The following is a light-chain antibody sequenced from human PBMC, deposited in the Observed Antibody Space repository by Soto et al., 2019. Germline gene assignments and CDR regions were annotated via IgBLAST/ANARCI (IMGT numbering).Light chain of an antibody. V-gene: IGKV3-20*01. CDR3: EQYGSCPLYT. CDR1: QSVSSSY. J-gene: IGKJ2*01. CDR2: GAS. Sequence: EIVLTQSPGTLSLSPGERATLSCRASQSVSSSYLAWYQQKPGQAPRLLIYGASSRAAGIPDRFSGSGSGTDFTLTISRLEPDDFAGYYCEQYGSCPLYTFGQGTKLEIK.